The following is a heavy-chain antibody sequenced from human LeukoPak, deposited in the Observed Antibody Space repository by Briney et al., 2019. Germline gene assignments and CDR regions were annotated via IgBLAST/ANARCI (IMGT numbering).Heavy chain of an antibody. V-gene: IGHV1-46*01. D-gene: IGHD5-24*01. CDR3: ARGDGYSMARN. CDR1: GYTFTSYY. J-gene: IGHJ4*02. Sequence: GASLKVSCKASGYTFTSYYMHWVRQAPGQGLEWMGITNPSGGSTSYAQKFQGRVTMTRDMSTSTVYMELSSLRSEDTAVYYYARGDGYSMARNWGQGTLVTVSS. CDR2: TNPSGGST.